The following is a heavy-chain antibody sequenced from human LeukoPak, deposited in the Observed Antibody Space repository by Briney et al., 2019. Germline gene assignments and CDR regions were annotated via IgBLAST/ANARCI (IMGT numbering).Heavy chain of an antibody. V-gene: IGHV3-72*01. CDR1: GFTFSDHY. CDR2: TRNKANSYTT. Sequence: GGSLRLSCAASGFTFSDHYMDWVRQAPGKGLEWVGRTRNKANSYTTEYAASVKGRFTISRDGSKNSLYLQMNSLKTEDTAVYYCAREGNYYDSSGYLFDYWGQGTLVTVSS. D-gene: IGHD3-22*01. J-gene: IGHJ4*02. CDR3: AREGNYYDSSGYLFDY.